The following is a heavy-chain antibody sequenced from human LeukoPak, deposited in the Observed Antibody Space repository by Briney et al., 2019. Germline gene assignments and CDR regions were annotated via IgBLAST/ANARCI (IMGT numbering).Heavy chain of an antibody. CDR1: GGSFSGYY. CDR3: ARGLSMVRGVMDYYCGMDV. Sequence: TPSETLSLTCAVYGGSFSGYYWSWIRQPPGKGLEWIGEINHSGSTNYNPSLKSRVTISVDKSKNQFSLKLSSVTAADTAVYYCARGLSMVRGVMDYYCGMDVWGQGTTVTVSS. D-gene: IGHD3-10*01. V-gene: IGHV4-34*01. CDR2: INHSGST. J-gene: IGHJ6*02.